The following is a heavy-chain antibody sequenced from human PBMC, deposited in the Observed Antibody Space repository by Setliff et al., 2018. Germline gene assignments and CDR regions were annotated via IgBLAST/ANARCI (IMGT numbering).Heavy chain of an antibody. CDR2: TIPISGT. CDR1: GGTFSSYG. V-gene: IGHV1-69*05. J-gene: IGHJ6*03. D-gene: IGHD5-18*01. CDR3: AREGVDTRSSTDYRYYMDV. Sequence: GASVKVSCKASGGTFSSYGISWVRQAPGQGLEWMGGTIPISGTNYAQKFQGRVTIITDESTSTAYMELSSLTSADTAVYYCAREGVDTRSSTDYRYYMDVWGKGTTVTVSS.